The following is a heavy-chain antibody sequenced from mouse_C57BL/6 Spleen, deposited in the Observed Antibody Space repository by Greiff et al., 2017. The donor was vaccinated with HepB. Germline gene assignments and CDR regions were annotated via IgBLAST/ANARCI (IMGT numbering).Heavy chain of an antibody. CDR2: INPNNGGT. Sequence: VQLQQSGPELVKPGASVKMSCKASGYTFTDYNMHWVKQSHGKSLEWIGYINPNNGGTSYNQKFKGKATLTVNKSSSTAYMELRSLTSEDSAVYYCARKGYYGSSYGFAYWGQGTLVTVSA. J-gene: IGHJ3*01. CDR3: ARKGYYGSSYGFAY. V-gene: IGHV1-22*01. D-gene: IGHD1-1*01. CDR1: GYTFTDYN.